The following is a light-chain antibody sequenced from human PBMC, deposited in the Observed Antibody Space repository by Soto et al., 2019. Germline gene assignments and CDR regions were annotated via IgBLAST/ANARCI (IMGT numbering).Light chain of an antibody. CDR1: QSVSSIY. J-gene: IGKJ1*01. CDR2: DVF. Sequence: EIVLTQSPGTLSLSPGGRATLSCISSQSVSSIYLAWYQQKPGQAPRLLIYDVFNRATGIPARFSGSGSGTDFTLTISSLQPEDFATYYCQQSHSAPWTFGQGTKVDI. CDR3: QQSHSAPWT. V-gene: IGKV3D-20*02.